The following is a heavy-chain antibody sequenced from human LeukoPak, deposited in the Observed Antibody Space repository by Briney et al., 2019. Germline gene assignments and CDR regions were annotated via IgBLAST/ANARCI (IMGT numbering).Heavy chain of an antibody. CDR2: ISYDGSNK. J-gene: IGHJ4*02. V-gene: IGHV3-30*04. D-gene: IGHD5-18*01. CDR3: ARVGRGYSFKVYYFDY. Sequence: GGSLRLSCAASGFTLSGYAIHWVRQAPGKGLEWVSDISYDGSNKFYADSVKGRFTISRDNSNNTLCLQMNSLRAEDTAVYYCARVGRGYSFKVYYFDYWGQGTLVTVSS. CDR1: GFTLSGYA.